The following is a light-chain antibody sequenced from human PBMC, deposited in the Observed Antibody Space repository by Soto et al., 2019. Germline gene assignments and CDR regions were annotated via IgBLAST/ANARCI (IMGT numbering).Light chain of an antibody. J-gene: IGKJ4*01. CDR1: QNINTY. V-gene: IGKV1-39*01. CDR3: QQSSRMPP. Sequence: DIQLTQSPSSLSASVGDRVTITCRSSQNINTYVNWYQQRPGEPPKLLIYHASSLKSGVPSRFSGSASGTAFTLTISSLQPEDFGTYYCQQSSRMPPFGGGTKLDIK. CDR2: HAS.